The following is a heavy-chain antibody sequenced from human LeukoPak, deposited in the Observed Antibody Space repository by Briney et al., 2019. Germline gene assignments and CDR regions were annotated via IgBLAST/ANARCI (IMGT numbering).Heavy chain of an antibody. D-gene: IGHD5-12*01. CDR3: ARVGYSGYDYDY. CDR1: GFTFSDEY. V-gene: IGHV3-23*01. CDR2: ISGSGDST. J-gene: IGHJ4*02. Sequence: GALRLSCAASGFTFSDEYMSWIRQAPGKGLEWVSVISGSGDSTYYADSVEGRCTISRDNSKDALYLQMNSLRAEDTAVYYCARVGYSGYDYDYWGQGTLVTVSS.